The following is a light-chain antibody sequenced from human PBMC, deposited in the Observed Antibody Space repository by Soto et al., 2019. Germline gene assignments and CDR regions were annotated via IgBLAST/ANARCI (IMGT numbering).Light chain of an antibody. CDR1: SGDVGGSNH. Sequence: QSVLTQPRSVSGSPGQSVTISCTGTSGDVGGSNHVSWYQHHPGKAPKFLIYDVTKRPSGVPDRFSGSKSGNTASLTISGLQPEDEADYYCCSDAGTYTFVFGTGTKGTVL. CDR2: DVT. CDR3: CSDAGTYTFV. J-gene: IGLJ1*01. V-gene: IGLV2-11*01.